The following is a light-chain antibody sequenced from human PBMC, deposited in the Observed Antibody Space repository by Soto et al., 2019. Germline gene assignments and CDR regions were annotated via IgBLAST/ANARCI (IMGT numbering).Light chain of an antibody. V-gene: IGLV2-14*01. CDR2: EVS. CDR3: SSYTTSITPYVI. CDR1: SSDVGGYNY. J-gene: IGLJ2*01. Sequence: QSALTQPASVSGSPGQSITISCTGTSSDVGGYNYVSWYQHHPGKAPKLLVFEVSNRPSGVSTRFSGSKSGNTASLTISGLQAEDEADYYCSSYTTSITPYVIFGGGTKLTVL.